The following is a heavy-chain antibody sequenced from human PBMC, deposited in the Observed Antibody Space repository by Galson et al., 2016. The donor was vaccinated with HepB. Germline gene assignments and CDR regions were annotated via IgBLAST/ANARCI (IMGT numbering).Heavy chain of an antibody. Sequence: SVKVSCKASGYTFTGYYMHWVRQAPGQGLEWMGWINPNSGGTNYAQKFQGWVTMTRDTSISTAYMELSRLRSDDTAVYYCARGRPWGSTSRFDPWGQGTLVTVSS. V-gene: IGHV1-2*04. D-gene: IGHD2-2*01. CDR1: GYTFTGYY. J-gene: IGHJ5*02. CDR3: ARGRPWGSTSRFDP. CDR2: INPNSGGT.